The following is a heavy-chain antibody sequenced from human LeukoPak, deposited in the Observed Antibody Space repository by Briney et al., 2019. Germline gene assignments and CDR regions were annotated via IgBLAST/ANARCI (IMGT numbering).Heavy chain of an antibody. Sequence: ASVKVSCKASGGTFSSYAISWVRQAPGQGLEWMGWINPNSGGTNYAQKFQGRVTMTRDTSISTAYMELSRLRSDDTAVYYCARVSCSGGSCYSLSIWGQGTLVTVSS. D-gene: IGHD2-15*01. CDR2: INPNSGGT. V-gene: IGHV1-2*02. J-gene: IGHJ4*02. CDR3: ARVSCSGGSCYSLSI. CDR1: GGTFSSYA.